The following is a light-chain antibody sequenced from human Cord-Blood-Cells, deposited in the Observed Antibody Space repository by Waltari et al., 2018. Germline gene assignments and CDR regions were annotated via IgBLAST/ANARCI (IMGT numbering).Light chain of an antibody. V-gene: IGKV3-11*01. CDR1: QSVSSY. CDR2: DAS. Sequence: EIVLTQSPATPSLSPGERATLSCRASQSVSSYLACYQQKPGQAPRLLIYDASNRATGIPARFSGSGSGTDFTLTISSLEPEDFAVYYCQQRSNWPLTFGGGTKVEI. CDR3: QQRSNWPLT. J-gene: IGKJ4*01.